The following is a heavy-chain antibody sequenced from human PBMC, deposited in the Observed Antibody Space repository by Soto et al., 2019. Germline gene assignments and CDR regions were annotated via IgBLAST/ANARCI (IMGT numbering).Heavy chain of an antibody. Sequence: SVKVSCKASGGTFSSYAISWVRQAPGQGLEWMGGIIPIFGTANYAQKFQGRVTITADESTSTAYMELSSLRSEDTAVYYCARDPAQDTAMSSYWGQGTLVTVSS. V-gene: IGHV1-69*13. D-gene: IGHD5-18*01. CDR3: ARDPAQDTAMSSY. CDR2: IIPIFGTA. CDR1: GGTFSSYA. J-gene: IGHJ4*02.